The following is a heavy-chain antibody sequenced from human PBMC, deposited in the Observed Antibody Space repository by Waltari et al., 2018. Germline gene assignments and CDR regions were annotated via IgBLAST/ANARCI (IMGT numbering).Heavy chain of an antibody. V-gene: IGHV3-7*01. Sequence: EGQLLESGGGFVQPGGSLRLSCEASGFSLRGYWMSWVRQAPGKGLEWVANIKQDGSEKNYVDSVKGRFTVSRDNAKKSLFLEMNSLRGEDTAVYYCARATYYYDNSGRGAFDIWGQGTRVTVSS. CDR2: IKQDGSEK. D-gene: IGHD3-22*01. CDR1: GFSLRGYW. CDR3: ARATYYYDNSGRGAFDI. J-gene: IGHJ3*02.